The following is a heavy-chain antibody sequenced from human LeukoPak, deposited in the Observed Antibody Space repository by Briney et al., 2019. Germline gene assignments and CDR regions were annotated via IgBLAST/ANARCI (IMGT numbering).Heavy chain of an antibody. CDR3: ASGNTGYDRDSFDI. V-gene: IGHV4-59*03. Sequence: SETLSLTCTVFGGSISSYYWSWIRQPPGRGLEWLGYTSYSGSTSYNPSLKSRVTISLGTSRNQFSLKLTSVTAADTAVYYCASGNTGYDRDSFDIWGQGTMVTVSS. J-gene: IGHJ3*02. CDR1: GGSISSYY. CDR2: TSYSGST. D-gene: IGHD5-12*01.